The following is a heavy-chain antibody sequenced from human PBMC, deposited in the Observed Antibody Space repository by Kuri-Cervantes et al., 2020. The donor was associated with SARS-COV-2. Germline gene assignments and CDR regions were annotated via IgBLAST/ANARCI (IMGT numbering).Heavy chain of an antibody. V-gene: IGHV4-4*07. CDR1: GGSISSYY. Sequence: ESLKISCTFPGGSISSYYWSWIRQPAGKGLEWIGRIYTSGSTDYNPSLKSRVTMSVDTSKNQFSLKLSSVTAADTAVYYCARETQQFDYWGQGTLVTVSS. J-gene: IGHJ4*02. CDR2: IYTSGST. D-gene: IGHD1/OR15-1a*01. CDR3: ARETQQFDY.